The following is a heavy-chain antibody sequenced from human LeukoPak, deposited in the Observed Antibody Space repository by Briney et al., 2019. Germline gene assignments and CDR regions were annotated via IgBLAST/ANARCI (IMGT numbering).Heavy chain of an antibody. D-gene: IGHD6-19*01. CDR2: ISSSSSTI. J-gene: IGHJ4*02. V-gene: IGHV3-48*01. CDR3: ARDLGGVAGSLRG. CDR1: GFTFSTYR. Sequence: TGGSLRLSCAVSGFTFSTYRMNWVRQAPGKGLEWVSYISSSSSTIYYADSVKGRFTISRDNAKNSLYLQMNSLRAEDTAVYYCARDLGGVAGSLRGWGQGTLVTVSS.